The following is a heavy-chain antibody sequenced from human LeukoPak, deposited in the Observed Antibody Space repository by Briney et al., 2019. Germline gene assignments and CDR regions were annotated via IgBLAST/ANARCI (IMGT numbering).Heavy chain of an antibody. V-gene: IGHV3-30*04. Sequence: GGSLRLSCAASGFTFSSYAIHWVRQAPGKGREWVAVILYDGDYADSVKGRFTISRDNSKNTVYLQMNSLRSEDTAVYYCARSYGDYGGAFDYWGQGTLVTVSS. J-gene: IGHJ4*02. D-gene: IGHD4-17*01. CDR3: ARSYGDYGGAFDY. CDR1: GFTFSSYA. CDR2: ILYDG.